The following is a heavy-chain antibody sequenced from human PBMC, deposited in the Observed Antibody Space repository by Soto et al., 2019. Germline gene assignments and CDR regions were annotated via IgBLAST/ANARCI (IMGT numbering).Heavy chain of an antibody. CDR2: ISSSSSTI. CDR1: GFTFSSYS. V-gene: IGHV3-48*02. Sequence: GGSLRLSCAASGFTFSSYSMNWVRQAPGKGLEWVSYISSSSSTIYYADSVKGRFTISRDNAKNSLYLQMNSLRDEDTAVYYCARDRVATTYPLSYYYYGMDVWGQGTTVTVSS. J-gene: IGHJ6*02. D-gene: IGHD5-12*01. CDR3: ARDRVATTYPLSYYYYGMDV.